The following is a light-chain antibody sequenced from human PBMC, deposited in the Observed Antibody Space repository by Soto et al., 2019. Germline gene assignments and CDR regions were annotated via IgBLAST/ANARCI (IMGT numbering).Light chain of an antibody. CDR1: SSDVGSYNY. J-gene: IGLJ1*01. Sequence: QSALTQPASVSGSPGQSITISCTGTSSDVGSYNYVAWYQQFPGKTPKLMIYEVRNRPSGVSSRFSGSKSGNTASLTISGLQAEHEADYYCISYTGSDTSYVFGTGTKVTVL. CDR2: EVR. V-gene: IGLV2-14*01. CDR3: ISYTGSDTSYV.